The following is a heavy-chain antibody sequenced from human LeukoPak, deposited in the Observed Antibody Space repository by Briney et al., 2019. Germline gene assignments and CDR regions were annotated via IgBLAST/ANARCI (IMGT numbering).Heavy chain of an antibody. CDR3: VRFVSYGSGSYYDEGGDY. CDR2: INHRGST. CDR1: GGSFSGYY. Sequence: SETLPLTCAVYGGSFSGYYWSWIRQPPGKGLEWIGEINHRGSTNYNPSLKSRVTISVDTSKNQFSLKLSSVTAADTAVYYCVRFVSYGSGSYYDEGGDYWGQGTLVTVSS. D-gene: IGHD3-10*01. V-gene: IGHV4-34*01. J-gene: IGHJ4*02.